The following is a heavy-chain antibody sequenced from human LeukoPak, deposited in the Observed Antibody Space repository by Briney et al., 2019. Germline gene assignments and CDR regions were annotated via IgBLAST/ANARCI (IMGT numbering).Heavy chain of an antibody. J-gene: IGHJ2*01. Sequence: GGSLRLSCAASGFTFSSTWMDWVRQAPGKGLEWVANINQAGSEKYYVDSVKGRFTISRANAKNSLYLQINSLRAEDTAVYYCVRESWYFDLWGRGTLVTVSS. CDR2: INQAGSEK. V-gene: IGHV3-7*03. CDR1: GFTFSSTW. CDR3: VRESWYFDL.